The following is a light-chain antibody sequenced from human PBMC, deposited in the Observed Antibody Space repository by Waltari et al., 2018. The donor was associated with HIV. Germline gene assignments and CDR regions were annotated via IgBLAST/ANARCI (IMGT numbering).Light chain of an antibody. J-gene: IGLJ2*01. CDR2: EVS. V-gene: IGLV2-8*01. CDR3: SSYAGSNNFVV. Sequence: QSALTQPHSASGSPGQSVTISCTGTSSDVGGYNYVSWYQQHPGKAPKLMIYEVSKRPSGVPDRFSGSKSGNTASLTVSGLQAEDEADYYCSSYAGSNNFVVFGGGTKLTVL. CDR1: SSDVGGYNY.